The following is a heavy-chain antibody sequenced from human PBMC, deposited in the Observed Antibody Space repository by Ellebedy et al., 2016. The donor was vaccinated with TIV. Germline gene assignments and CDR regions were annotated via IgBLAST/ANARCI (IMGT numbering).Heavy chain of an antibody. CDR3: ARTSARGTWFDP. D-gene: IGHD1-1*01. Sequence: SETLSLXCTVSGGSISGFYWSWIRQPPGKGLEWIGYIYSTESTIYTPSLKSRATISADMSKSHFSLKLTSVTAADTALYYCARTSARGTWFDPWGQGTLVTVSS. J-gene: IGHJ5*02. V-gene: IGHV4-59*01. CDR1: GGSISGFY. CDR2: IYSTEST.